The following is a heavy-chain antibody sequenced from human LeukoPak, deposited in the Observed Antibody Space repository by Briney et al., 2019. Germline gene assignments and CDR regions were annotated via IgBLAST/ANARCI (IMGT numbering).Heavy chain of an antibody. CDR2: INTNTGNP. CDR3: ASPGYCSGGSCWWFDP. Sequence: ASVKVSCKASGYTFTSYAMNWVRQAPGQGLEWMGWINTNTGNPTYAQGFTGRFVFSLDTSVSTAYLQISSPKAEDTAVYYCASPGYCSGGSCWWFDPWGQGTLVTLSS. CDR1: GYTFTSYA. V-gene: IGHV7-4-1*02. D-gene: IGHD2-15*01. J-gene: IGHJ5*02.